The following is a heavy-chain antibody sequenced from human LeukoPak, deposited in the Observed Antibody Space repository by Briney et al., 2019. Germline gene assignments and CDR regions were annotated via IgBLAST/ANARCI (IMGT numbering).Heavy chain of an antibody. Sequence: GASVKVSCKASGYTFTGYYMHWVRQAPGQGLEWMGWINPNSGGTNYAQKLQGRVTMTRDTSISTAYMELSRLRSDDTAVYYCARSYGGNPEIDYWGQGTLVTVSS. D-gene: IGHD4-23*01. CDR2: INPNSGGT. CDR3: ARSYGGNPEIDY. CDR1: GYTFTGYY. V-gene: IGHV1-2*02. J-gene: IGHJ4*02.